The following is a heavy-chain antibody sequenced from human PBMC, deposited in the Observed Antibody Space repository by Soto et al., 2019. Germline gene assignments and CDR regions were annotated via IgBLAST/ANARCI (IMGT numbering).Heavy chain of an antibody. V-gene: IGHV4-30-4*01. D-gene: IGHD2-15*01. J-gene: IGHJ4*02. Sequence: SETLSLTCTVSGVSISSGDFYCSWIRQPPGKGLEWSGSINYSGSTYYNPSLKSRVTISGDTSKTQFSLKLSSVTAADTALYYCARQAAYITFDYWGQGTLVTVSS. CDR2: INYSGST. CDR1: GVSISSGDFY. CDR3: ARQAAYITFDY.